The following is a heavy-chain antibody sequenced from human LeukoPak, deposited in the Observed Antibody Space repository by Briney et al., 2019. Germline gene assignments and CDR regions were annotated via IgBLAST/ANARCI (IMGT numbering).Heavy chain of an antibody. V-gene: IGHV1-2*02. D-gene: IGHD1-7*01. CDR3: ARGPWYNWNYMLFYDY. CDR1: GYTFTGYY. Sequence: ASVKVSCKASGYTFTGYYMHWVRQAPGQGLEWMGWINPNSGGTNYAQKFQGRVTMTRDTSISTAYMELSRLRSDDTAVYYCARGPWYNWNYMLFYDYWGQGTLVTVSS. CDR2: INPNSGGT. J-gene: IGHJ4*02.